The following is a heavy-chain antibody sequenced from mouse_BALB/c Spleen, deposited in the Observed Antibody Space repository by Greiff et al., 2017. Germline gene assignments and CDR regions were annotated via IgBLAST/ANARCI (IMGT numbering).Heavy chain of an antibody. V-gene: IGHV1-63*01. CDR2: IYPGSGNT. Sequence: LQESGAELVRPGTSVKISCKASGYAFTNYWLGWVKQRPGHGLEWIGDIYPGSGNTYYNEKFKGKATLTADKSSSTAYMQLSSLTSEDSAVYFCARSGFPYYGSSYWYFDVWGAGTTVTVSS. D-gene: IGHD1-1*01. CDR1: GYAFTNYW. CDR3: ARSGFPYYGSSYWYFDV. J-gene: IGHJ1*01.